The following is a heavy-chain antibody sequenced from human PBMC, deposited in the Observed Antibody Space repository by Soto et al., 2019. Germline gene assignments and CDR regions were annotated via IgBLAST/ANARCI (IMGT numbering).Heavy chain of an antibody. Sequence: SETLSLTCTVSGGSISSSSYYWGWIRQPPGKGLEWIGSIYYSGSTYYNPSLKSRVTISVDTSKNQFSLKLSSVTAADTAVYYCARQPIVDTAMVSHLIGMDVWGQGTTVTVSS. V-gene: IGHV4-39*01. D-gene: IGHD5-18*01. CDR2: IYYSGST. J-gene: IGHJ6*02. CDR3: ARQPIVDTAMVSHLIGMDV. CDR1: GGSISSSSYY.